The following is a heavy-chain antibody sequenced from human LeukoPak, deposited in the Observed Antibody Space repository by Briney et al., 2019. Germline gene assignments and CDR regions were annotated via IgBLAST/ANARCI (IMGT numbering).Heavy chain of an antibody. V-gene: IGHV4-34*01. J-gene: IGHJ6*03. CDR2: IYYSGST. Sequence: SETLSLTCAVYGGSFSGYYWSWIRQPPGKGLEWIGSIYYSGSTYYNPSLKSRVTISVDTSKNQFSLKLSSVTAADTAVYYCARGSTAAAGTRSGYYYYMDVWGKGTTVTVSS. CDR3: ARGSTAAAGTRSGYYYYMDV. CDR1: GGSFSGYY. D-gene: IGHD6-13*01.